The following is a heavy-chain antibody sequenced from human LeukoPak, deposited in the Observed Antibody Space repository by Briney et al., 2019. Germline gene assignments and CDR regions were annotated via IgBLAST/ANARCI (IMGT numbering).Heavy chain of an antibody. V-gene: IGHV3-15*01. D-gene: IGHD4-17*01. J-gene: IGHJ3*02. CDR1: GFTFSNAW. CDR2: IKSKTDGGTT. CDR3: ARDLSGDYPKDSLDI. Sequence: GGSLRLSCAASGFTFSNAWMSWVRQAPGKGLEWVGRIKSKTDGGTTDYAAPVKGRFTISRDDSKNTLYLQMNSLRAEDTAVYYCARDLSGDYPKDSLDIWGQGTMVTVSS.